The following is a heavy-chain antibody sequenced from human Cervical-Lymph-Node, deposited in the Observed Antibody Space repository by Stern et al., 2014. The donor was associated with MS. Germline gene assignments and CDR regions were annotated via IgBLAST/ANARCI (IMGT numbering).Heavy chain of an antibody. CDR1: GFTFNYYS. V-gene: IGHV3-21*02. CDR2: ISSSSSII. Sequence: EVQLVESGGGLVKPGGSLRLSCAASGFTFNYYSMNWVRQAQGKGLEWVSSISSSSSIIYYADSVKGRFTISRDNAKNSLYLQMNSLRAEDTAVYYCARNKSSWHYFDYWGQGTLVTVSS. CDR3: ARNKSSWHYFDY. J-gene: IGHJ4*02. D-gene: IGHD6-13*01.